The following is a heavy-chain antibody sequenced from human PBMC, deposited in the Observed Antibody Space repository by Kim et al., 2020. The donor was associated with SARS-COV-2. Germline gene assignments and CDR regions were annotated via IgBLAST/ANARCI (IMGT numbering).Heavy chain of an antibody. Sequence: AQKFQDRVTMTRDTSTSTVYMELSSLTSEDTAVYYCARGGNGGDYRIMDYWGQGTLVTVSS. CDR3: ARGGNGGDYRIMDY. J-gene: IGHJ4*02. D-gene: IGHD4-17*01. V-gene: IGHV1-46*01.